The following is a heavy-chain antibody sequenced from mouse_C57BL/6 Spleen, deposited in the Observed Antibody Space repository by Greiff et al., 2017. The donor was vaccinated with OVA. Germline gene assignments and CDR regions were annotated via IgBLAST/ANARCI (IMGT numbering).Heavy chain of an antibody. Sequence: QVQLQQSGAELVKPGASVKMSCKASGYTFTSYWITWVKQRPGQGLEWIGDIYPGSGSTNYNEKFKSKATLTVDTSSSTAYMQLSSLTSEDSAVYYCARGDYYYGSTWYFDVWGTGTTVTVSS. CDR1: GYTFTSYW. J-gene: IGHJ1*03. CDR2: IYPGSGST. CDR3: ARGDYYYGSTWYFDV. V-gene: IGHV1-55*01. D-gene: IGHD1-1*01.